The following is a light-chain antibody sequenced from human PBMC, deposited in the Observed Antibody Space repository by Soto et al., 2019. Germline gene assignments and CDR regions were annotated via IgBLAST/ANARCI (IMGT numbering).Light chain of an antibody. CDR3: QQFWA. CDR1: QSVSSSY. CDR2: GAS. Sequence: VLTQSPGTLSLSPGERATLSCRASQSVSSSYLAWYQQKPGQAPRLLIYGASSRATGIPDRFSGSGSGTDFTLTISRLEPEDFAVYYCQQFWAFGGGTKVDIK. J-gene: IGKJ4*01. V-gene: IGKV3-20*01.